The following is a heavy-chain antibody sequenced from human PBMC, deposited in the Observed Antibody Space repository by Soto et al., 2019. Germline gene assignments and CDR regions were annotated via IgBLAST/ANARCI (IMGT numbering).Heavy chain of an antibody. CDR2: ISYSGST. D-gene: IGHD1-26*01. J-gene: IGHJ2*01. CDR1: GGSISSSSYY. V-gene: IGHV4-39*01. CDR3: ARQVVGATKSRYFDL. Sequence: QLQLQESGPGLVKPSETLSLTCTVSGGSISSSSYYWGWIRQPPGKGLEWVGTISYSGSTYYNPSLKSRVTMSAETSTNQFSLKLSSMTAADTAVYYCARQVVGATKSRYFDLWGRGTLVTVSS.